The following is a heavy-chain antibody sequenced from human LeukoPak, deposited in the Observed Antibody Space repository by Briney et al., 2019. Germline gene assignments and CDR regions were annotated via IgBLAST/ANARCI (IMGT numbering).Heavy chain of an antibody. D-gene: IGHD1-26*01. Sequence: GGSLRLSCAASGFTFSSYGMHWVRQAPGKGLEWVSSISSSSSYIYYADSVKGRFTISRDNAKNSLYLQMNSLRAEDTAVYYCARAGIVGATNLDYWGQGTLVTVSS. CDR2: ISSSSSYI. J-gene: IGHJ4*02. V-gene: IGHV3-21*01. CDR1: GFTFSSYG. CDR3: ARAGIVGATNLDY.